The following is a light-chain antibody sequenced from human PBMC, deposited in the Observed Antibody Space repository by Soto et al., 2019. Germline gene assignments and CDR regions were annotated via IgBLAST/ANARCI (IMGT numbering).Light chain of an antibody. CDR1: SSDVGSYNY. CDR3: SSYTSGSTLYV. Sequence: LTQPASVSGSPGQSITISCTGTSSDVGSYNYVSWYQHHPGKAPRLMIYASSNRPSGVSHRFSGSRSGNTASLTISGLQAEDEADYYCSSYTSGSTLYVFGTGTKVTV. V-gene: IGLV2-14*01. CDR2: ASS. J-gene: IGLJ1*01.